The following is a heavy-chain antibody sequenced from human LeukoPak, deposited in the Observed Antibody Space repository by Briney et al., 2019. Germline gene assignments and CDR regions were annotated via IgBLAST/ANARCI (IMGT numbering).Heavy chain of an antibody. V-gene: IGHV1-24*01. CDR1: GYTLTELS. Sequence: ASVKVSCKVSGYTLTELSMHWVRQAPGKGLELMGGFDPEDGETIYAQKFQGRVTMTEDTSTDTAYMELSSLRSEDTAVYYCATGIAVAGTGYFQHWGQGTLVTVSS. D-gene: IGHD6-19*01. J-gene: IGHJ1*01. CDR2: FDPEDGET. CDR3: ATGIAVAGTGYFQH.